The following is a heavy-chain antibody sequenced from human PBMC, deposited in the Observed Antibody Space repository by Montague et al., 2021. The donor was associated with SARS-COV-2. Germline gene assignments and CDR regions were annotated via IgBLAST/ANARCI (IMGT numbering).Heavy chain of an antibody. CDR2: IHHGGGT. V-gene: IGHV4-39*01. CDR1: GGSMARSPDY. CDR3: AKLGYCRGGACFRGGFEF. D-gene: IGHD2-15*01. J-gene: IGHJ4*02. Sequence: SETLSLTCTVSGGSMARSPDYWAWLRQPPGGGLEWIATIHHGGGTYYNLSLQSRVDISVDTSQNQLSLTLASVTAADTAVYYCAKLGYCRGGACFRGGFEFWGQGILVPVSS.